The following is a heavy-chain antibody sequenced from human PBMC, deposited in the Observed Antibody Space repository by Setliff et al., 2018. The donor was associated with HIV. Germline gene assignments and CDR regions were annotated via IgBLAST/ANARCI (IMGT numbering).Heavy chain of an antibody. CDR1: GFTFRHYA. J-gene: IGHJ4*02. CDR3: ARASCGGDCYID. CDR2: VSYDAERK. D-gene: IGHD2-21*02. V-gene: IGHV3-30*03. Sequence: GGSLRLSCEASGFTFRHYAMHWVRQAPGKGLEWVAVVSYDAERKYYADSVKGRFTISRDNPRNTVYLQMTGLRLDDTAVYYCARASCGGDCYIDWGQGALVTVSS.